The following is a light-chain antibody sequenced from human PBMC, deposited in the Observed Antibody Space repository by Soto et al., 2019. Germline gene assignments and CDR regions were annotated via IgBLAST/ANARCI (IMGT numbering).Light chain of an antibody. CDR2: AAS. CDR1: QSLSSW. J-gene: IGKJ2*01. Sequence: DIQMTQSPSTLSASVGDRVTITCRASQSLSSWLAWYQQKPGKAPRLLISAASRLESGVPSRFSSSGSEAEFNLTIASLQSDDFATYYCQQYSSYSYTFGQGTKLDIK. CDR3: QQYSSYSYT. V-gene: IGKV1-5*01.